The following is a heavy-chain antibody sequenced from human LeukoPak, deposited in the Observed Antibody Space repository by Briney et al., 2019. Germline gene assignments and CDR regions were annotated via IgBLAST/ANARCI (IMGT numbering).Heavy chain of an antibody. V-gene: IGHV3-21*06. J-gene: IGHJ6*03. D-gene: IGHD6-25*01. CDR3: ARDGSGFYLYNYMDV. CDR1: GFTFTDYS. CDR2: ISTVSTYT. Sequence: GGSLRLSCAPSGFTFTDYSMNRVRQAPGKGLEWVASISTVSTYTFYADSVKGRFSISRDNVRNSLYLQMSSLGAEDTAVYYCARDGSGFYLYNYMDVWGKGTTVTVSS.